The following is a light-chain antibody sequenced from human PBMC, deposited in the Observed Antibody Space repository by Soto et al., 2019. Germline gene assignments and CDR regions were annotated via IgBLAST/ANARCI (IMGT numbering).Light chain of an antibody. CDR2: LNSDGSH. J-gene: IGLJ3*02. CDR1: SGHSTYA. Sequence: QLVVTQSPSASASLGASVKLTCTLSSGHSTYAIAWHQQQPEKGPRYLMNLNSDGSHSKGDGIPDRFSGSSSGTERYLTISSLQSEDEADSYCQTWGTGIWVFGGGTQLTVL. V-gene: IGLV4-69*01. CDR3: QTWGTGIWV.